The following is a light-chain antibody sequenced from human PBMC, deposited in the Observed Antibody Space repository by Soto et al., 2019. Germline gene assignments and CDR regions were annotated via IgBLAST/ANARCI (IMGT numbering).Light chain of an antibody. CDR3: QSYDPNTLV. CDR2: EDS. J-gene: IGLJ2*01. Sequence: NFMLTQPHSVSESPGKTVTISCTRSSGFLASSYVQWYQQRPGSAPTTVIYEDSQRPSGVPDRFSGSIDSSSNSASLTISGLKTEDEADYYCQSYDPNTLVFGGGTKLTVL. V-gene: IGLV6-57*04. CDR1: SGFLASSY.